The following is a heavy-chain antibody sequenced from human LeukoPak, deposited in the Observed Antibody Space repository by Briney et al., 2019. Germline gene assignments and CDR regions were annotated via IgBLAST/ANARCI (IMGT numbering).Heavy chain of an antibody. Sequence: GGSLRLSCAASGFTFSSYGMHWVRQAPGKGLEWVAVISYDGSNKYYADSVKGRFTISRDNSKNTLYLQMNSLRAEGTAVYYCAKDGGYSGYDLDYWGQGTLVTVSS. CDR1: GFTFSSYG. CDR2: ISYDGSNK. D-gene: IGHD5-12*01. V-gene: IGHV3-30*18. J-gene: IGHJ4*02. CDR3: AKDGGYSGYDLDY.